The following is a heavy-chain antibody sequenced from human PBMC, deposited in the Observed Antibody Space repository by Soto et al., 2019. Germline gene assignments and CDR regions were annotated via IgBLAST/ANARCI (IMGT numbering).Heavy chain of an antibody. CDR2: ISGSGGST. Sequence: GGSLRLSCAASGFTFSSYAMSWVRQAPGKGLEWVSAISGSGGSTYYADSVKGRFTISRDNSKNTLYLQMNSLRAEDTAVYYCAKDLSCSGGSCYSESHWGQGTLVTVSS. CDR3: AKDLSCSGGSCYSESH. V-gene: IGHV3-23*01. CDR1: GFTFSSYA. J-gene: IGHJ4*02. D-gene: IGHD2-15*01.